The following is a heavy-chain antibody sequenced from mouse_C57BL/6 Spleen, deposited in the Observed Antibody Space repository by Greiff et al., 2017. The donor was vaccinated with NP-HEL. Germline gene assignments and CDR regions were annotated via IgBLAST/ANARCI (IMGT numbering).Heavy chain of an antibody. CDR1: GFNFKDYY. Sequence: VQLKQSGAELVRPGASVKLSCTASGFNFKDYYMHWVKQRPEQGLEWIGRIDPEDGDTEYAPKFQGKATMTADTSSTTAYLQLSSLTSEDAAVYYGTTSDDYDPFFDYWGQGTTLTVSS. D-gene: IGHD2-4*01. J-gene: IGHJ2*01. CDR3: TTSDDYDPFFDY. CDR2: IDPEDGDT. V-gene: IGHV14-1*01.